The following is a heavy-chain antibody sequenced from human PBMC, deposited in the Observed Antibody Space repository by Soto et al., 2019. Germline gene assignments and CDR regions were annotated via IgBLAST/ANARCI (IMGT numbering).Heavy chain of an antibody. J-gene: IGHJ4*02. CDR2: IYPNGRT. V-gene: IGHV4-30-2*01. D-gene: IGHD6-13*01. CDR3: ARVPAAGRAYFDS. CDR1: GGSFSSGGYS. Sequence: QLQLQESGSGLVKPSQTLSLTCAVSGGSFSSGGYSWSWIRQPPGKGLEWIGYIYPNGRTHYNPSLKSRVTMSVDRSTNQFSLELISVTDADTAVYYCARVPAAGRAYFDSWGQGTLVTVSS.